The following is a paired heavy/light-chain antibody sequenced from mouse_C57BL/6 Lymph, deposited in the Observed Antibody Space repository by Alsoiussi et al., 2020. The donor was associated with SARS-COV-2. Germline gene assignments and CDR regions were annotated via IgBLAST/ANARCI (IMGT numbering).Heavy chain of an antibody. D-gene: IGHD2-3*01. CDR1: GFTFSDYY. V-gene: IGHV5-16*01. CDR2: INYDGSST. CDR3: ARRGRDGYYDWYFDV. Sequence: EVKLVESEGGLVQPGSSMKLSCTASGFTFSDYYMAWVRQVPEKGLEWVANINYDGSSTYYLDSLKSRFIISRDNAKNILYLQMSSLKSEDTATYYCARRGRDGYYDWYFDVWGTGTTVTVSS. J-gene: IGHJ1*03.
Light chain of an antibody. J-gene: IGKJ5*01. CDR2: GAS. CDR1: QSLLNSGNQKNY. CDR3: QNDHSYPLT. V-gene: IGKV8-28*01. Sequence: DIVMTQSPSSLSVSAGEKVTMSCKSSQSLLNSGNQKNYLAWYQQKPGQPPKLLIYGASTRESGVPDRFTGSGSGTDFTLTISSVQAEDLAVYYCQNDHSYPLTFGAGTKLELK.